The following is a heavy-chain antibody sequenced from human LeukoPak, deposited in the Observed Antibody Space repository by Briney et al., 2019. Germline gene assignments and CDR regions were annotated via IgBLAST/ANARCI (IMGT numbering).Heavy chain of an antibody. D-gene: IGHD3-3*01. Sequence: PGGSLRLSCAASGFTFSSYAMSWVRQAPGKGLEWVSAISGSGGSTYYADSVKGRFTISRDNSKNTLYLQMNSLRAEDTAVYYCAKDQVRFLEWLFGDNHWFDPWGQGTLVTVSS. J-gene: IGHJ5*02. CDR3: AKDQVRFLEWLFGDNHWFDP. CDR2: ISGSGGST. V-gene: IGHV3-23*01. CDR1: GFTFSSYA.